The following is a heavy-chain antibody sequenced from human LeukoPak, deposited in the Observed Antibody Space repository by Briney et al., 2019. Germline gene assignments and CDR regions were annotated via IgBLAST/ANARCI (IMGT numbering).Heavy chain of an antibody. Sequence: PSETLSLTCTVSGGSMRTYYWSWIRQPPQEGLEWVGCIYYTGGTNYNPSLKSRITISVDTSKSQFSLRLSSVTAADTAVYYCGRDDSGSGDAFDIWGQGTMVTVSS. D-gene: IGHD1-26*01. CDR1: GGSMRTYY. V-gene: IGHV4-59*01. CDR3: GRDDSGSGDAFDI. CDR2: IYYTGGT. J-gene: IGHJ3*02.